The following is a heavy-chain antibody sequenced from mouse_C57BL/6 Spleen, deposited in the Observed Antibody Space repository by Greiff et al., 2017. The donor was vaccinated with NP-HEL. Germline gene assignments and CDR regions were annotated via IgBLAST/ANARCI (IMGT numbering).Heavy chain of an antibody. D-gene: IGHD1-1*01. CDR1: GYTFTGYW. CDR3: ARRRYDYGSFSYAMDY. J-gene: IGHJ4*01. Sequence: QVQLQQSGAELMKPGASVKLSCKATGYTFTGYWIEWVKQRPGHGLEWIGEILPGSGSTNYNEKFKGKATFTADTSSNTAYMQLSSLTTEDSAIYYCARRRYDYGSFSYAMDYWGQGTSVTVSS. CDR2: ILPGSGST. V-gene: IGHV1-9*01.